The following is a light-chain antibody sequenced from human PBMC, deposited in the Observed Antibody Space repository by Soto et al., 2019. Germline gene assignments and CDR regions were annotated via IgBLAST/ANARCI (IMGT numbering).Light chain of an antibody. CDR1: SGDVGGYNY. J-gene: IGLJ1*01. CDR2: EVN. V-gene: IGLV2-8*01. CDR3: SSYAGSNNYV. Sequence: QSVLTQPPSASGSPGQSVAISCTGTSGDVGGYNYVSWYQLHPGKAPKLMIYEVNMRPSGVPDRFSGSKSGNTASLTVSGLRAEDEADYYCSSYAGSNNYVFVTGTKVTVL.